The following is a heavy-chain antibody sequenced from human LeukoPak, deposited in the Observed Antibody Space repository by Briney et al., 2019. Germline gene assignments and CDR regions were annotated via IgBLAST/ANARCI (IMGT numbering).Heavy chain of an antibody. CDR2: IYYSGST. V-gene: IGHV4-39*07. Sequence: SETLSLTCTVSGGSISSSSYYWGWIRQPPGKGLEWIGSIYYSGSTYYNPSLKSRVTISVDTSKNQFSLKLSSVTAADTAVYYCARAPRDSSSWYPFDYWGQGTLVTVSS. D-gene: IGHD6-13*01. CDR1: GGSISSSSYY. CDR3: ARAPRDSSSWYPFDY. J-gene: IGHJ4*02.